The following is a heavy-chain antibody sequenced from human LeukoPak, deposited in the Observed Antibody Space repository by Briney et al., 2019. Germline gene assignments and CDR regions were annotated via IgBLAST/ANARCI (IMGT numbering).Heavy chain of an antibody. J-gene: IGHJ4*02. CDR3: ARDSGGNYVAY. Sequence: PGGSLRLSCAASGFTVSSNYMRWVRQAQGKGLEWVSVTYSGGSTYYADSVKGRFTISRDNSKNTLYLQMNSLRAEDTAVYYCARDSGGNYVAYWGQGTLVTVSS. CDR2: TYSGGST. V-gene: IGHV3-66*01. CDR1: GFTVSSNY.